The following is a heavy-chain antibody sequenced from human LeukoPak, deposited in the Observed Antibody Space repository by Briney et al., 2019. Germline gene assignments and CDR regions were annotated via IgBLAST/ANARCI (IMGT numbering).Heavy chain of an antibody. D-gene: IGHD3-22*01. CDR3: ADGIDYYDTSGYYYGSYFDY. V-gene: IGHV1-46*01. J-gene: IGHJ4*02. CDR2: INPSGGST. CDR1: GYTFTSYY. Sequence: GASVRVSCKASGYTFTSYYMHWVRQAPGQGLEWMGIINPSGGSTSYAQKFQGRVTMTRDMSTSTVYMELSSLRSEDTAVYYCADGIDYYDTSGYYYGSYFDYWGQGTLVTVSS.